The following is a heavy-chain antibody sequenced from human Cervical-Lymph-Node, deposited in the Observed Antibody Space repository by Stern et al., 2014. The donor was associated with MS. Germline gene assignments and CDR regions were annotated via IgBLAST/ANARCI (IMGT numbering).Heavy chain of an antibody. V-gene: IGHV3-30-3*01. CDR1: GFTFSTYT. CDR2: ISSDRNSK. Sequence: VQLVESGGGVVQPGRSLRLSCAASGFTFSTYTMHWVRQAPGKGLEWVAVISSDRNSKFYADSVKGRFTISRANYKNTLFLQMNSLRTEDTAVYYCARDGRSVWGQGTLVTVSS. CDR3: ARDGRSV. J-gene: IGHJ4*02.